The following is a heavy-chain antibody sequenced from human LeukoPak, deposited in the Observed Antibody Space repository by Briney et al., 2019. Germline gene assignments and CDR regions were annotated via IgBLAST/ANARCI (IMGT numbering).Heavy chain of an antibody. Sequence: GGSLRPSCAASGFTFSSYAMHWVRQAPGKGLEYVSAISSNGGSTYYANSVKGRFTISRDNSKNTLYLQMGSLRAEDMAVYYCARGTGTMYTDWGQGTLVTVSS. V-gene: IGHV3-64*01. D-gene: IGHD1-7*01. CDR1: GFTFSSYA. CDR3: ARGTGTMYTD. CDR2: ISSNGGST. J-gene: IGHJ4*02.